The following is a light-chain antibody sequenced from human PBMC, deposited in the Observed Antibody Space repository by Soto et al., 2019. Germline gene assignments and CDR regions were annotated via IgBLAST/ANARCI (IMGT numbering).Light chain of an antibody. Sequence: DIQMTQSPSSLSASVGDRVTITCRASHSISSYLNWYQQKPGKAPKVLIYAASSLQSGVPSRCSGIGSGTDFTLSISTLQPEDFATYYCQQSYSTPLTFGGGTKVDIK. CDR2: AAS. J-gene: IGKJ4*01. V-gene: IGKV1-39*01. CDR1: HSISSY. CDR3: QQSYSTPLT.